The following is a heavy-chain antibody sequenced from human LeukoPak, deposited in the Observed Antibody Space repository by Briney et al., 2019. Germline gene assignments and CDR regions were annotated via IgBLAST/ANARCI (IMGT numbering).Heavy chain of an antibody. D-gene: IGHD3-22*01. J-gene: IGHJ4*02. CDR2: IYYSGST. CDR3: ARGVEWRYYYDSSGYYPFDY. Sequence: PSETLSLTCTVSGGSISSYYWSWIRQPPGKGLEWIGYIYYSGSTNYNPSLKSRVTISVDTSKNQFSLKLSSVTAADTAVYYCARGVEWRYYYDSSGYYPFDYWGQGTLVTVSS. V-gene: IGHV4-59*01. CDR1: GGSISSYY.